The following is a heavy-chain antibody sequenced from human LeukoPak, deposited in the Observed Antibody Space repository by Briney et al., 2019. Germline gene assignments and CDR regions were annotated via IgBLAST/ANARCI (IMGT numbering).Heavy chain of an antibody. CDR1: GFSFSSYW. Sequence: GGSLRLSCAASGFSFSSYWMYWVRQAPGKGLVWVARIRFDGAITRYADSVKGRFIISRDNVKNTVDLQMSSLGAEDTALYYGARGIAAEGSVPIDHWGQGSLVTVSS. CDR3: ARGIAAEGSVPIDH. CDR2: IRFDGAIT. V-gene: IGHV3-74*01. D-gene: IGHD6-13*01. J-gene: IGHJ4*02.